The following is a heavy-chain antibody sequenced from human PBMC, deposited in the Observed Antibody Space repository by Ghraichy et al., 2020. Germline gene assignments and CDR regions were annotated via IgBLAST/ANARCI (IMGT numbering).Heavy chain of an antibody. CDR2: DGNNK. CDR3: AGERREATIRLGAY. D-gene: IGHD1-26*01. CDR1: GFTFSSYA. J-gene: IGHJ4*02. V-gene: IGHV3-30-3*01. Sequence: GGSLRLSCAASGFTFSSYAMHWVRQAPGKGLEWVAVDGNNKYYADSVKGRFTVSRDNSKNTLYLQMNSLRAEDTAVYYCAGERREATIRLGAYWGRGTLVTVSS.